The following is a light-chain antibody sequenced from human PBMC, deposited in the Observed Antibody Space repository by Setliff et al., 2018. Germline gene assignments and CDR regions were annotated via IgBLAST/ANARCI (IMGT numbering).Light chain of an antibody. CDR1: SSDVGGYNY. Sequence: QSALTQPPSASGSPGQSVTISCTGTSSDVGGYNYVSWYQQHPGKAPKLMIYEVSKRPSGVPDRFSGSKSGNTASLTVSGLQAGDEADYYCCSYAGSYTYVFGTGTKVTVL. CDR2: EVS. V-gene: IGLV2-8*01. CDR3: CSYAGSYTYV. J-gene: IGLJ1*01.